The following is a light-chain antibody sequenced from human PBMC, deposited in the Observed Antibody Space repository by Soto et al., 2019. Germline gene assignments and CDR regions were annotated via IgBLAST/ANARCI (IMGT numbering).Light chain of an antibody. CDR2: KDS. CDR3: YSAADNNSGV. V-gene: IGLV3-27*01. Sequence: SYELTQPSSVSVSPGQTARITCSGDVLAKKYARWFQQKPGQAPVLVIYKDSERPSGIPERFSGSSSGTTVTLTISGAQVEDEAAYYCYSAADNNSGVFGGGTKLTVL. CDR1: VLAKKY. J-gene: IGLJ3*02.